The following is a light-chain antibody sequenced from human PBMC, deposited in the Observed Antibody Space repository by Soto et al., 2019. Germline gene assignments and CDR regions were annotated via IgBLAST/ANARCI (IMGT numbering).Light chain of an antibody. J-gene: IGLJ1*01. V-gene: IGLV2-14*01. CDR1: SSDVGGYNY. CDR2: EVS. Sequence: QSVLTQPASVSGSPRQSITISCTGTSSDVGGYNYVSWYQHHPGKAPKLMVYEVSNRPSGVSNRFSGSKSGNTASLTISGLQAEDEADYYCSSYTSNTFPRVFGTGTKVTVL. CDR3: SSYTSNTFPRV.